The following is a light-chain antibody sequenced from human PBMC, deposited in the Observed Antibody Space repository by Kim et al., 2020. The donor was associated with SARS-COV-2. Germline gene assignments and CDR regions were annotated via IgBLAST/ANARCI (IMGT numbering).Light chain of an antibody. Sequence: QWVTISGTGNSSNVGAYYDVTWYQQLPGKAPKLLIYGNSNRPSGFSNRFSGSKSGTSASLAITGLQAEDEADYYCKSYDSSRSREVFGGGTKVTVL. J-gene: IGLJ2*01. CDR3: KSYDSSRSREV. CDR1: SSNVGAYYD. V-gene: IGLV1-40*01. CDR2: GNS.